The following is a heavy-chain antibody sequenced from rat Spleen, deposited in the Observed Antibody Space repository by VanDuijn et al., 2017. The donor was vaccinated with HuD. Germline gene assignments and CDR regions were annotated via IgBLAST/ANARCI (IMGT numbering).Heavy chain of an antibody. CDR2: ISYGHSSGHRGT. J-gene: IGHJ2*01. CDR3: ARLWVREY. CDR1: GFTFSDYG. Sequence: EVQLVESDGGLVQPGRSLKLSCAASGFTFSDYGVAWVRQAPTKGLEWVATISYGHSSGHRGTYYRDSVKGRFTISREKAKSTRSLQRDSLRAEDTAKDYCARLWVREYWGQG. D-gene: IGHD1-7*01. V-gene: IGHV5-29*01.